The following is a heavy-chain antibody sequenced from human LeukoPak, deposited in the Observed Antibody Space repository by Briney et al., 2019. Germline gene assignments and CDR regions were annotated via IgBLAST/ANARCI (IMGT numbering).Heavy chain of an antibody. CDR1: GGSISSGSYY. J-gene: IGHJ6*03. CDR3: ARVWDYYYYYMDV. Sequence: NPSETLSLTCTVSGGSISSGSYYWSWIRQPAGKGLEWIGRIYTSGSTNYNPSLKSRVTISVDTSKNQFSLKLSSVTAADTAVYYCARVWDYYYYYMDVWGKGTTVTVSS. D-gene: IGHD3-16*01. V-gene: IGHV4-61*02. CDR2: IYTSGST.